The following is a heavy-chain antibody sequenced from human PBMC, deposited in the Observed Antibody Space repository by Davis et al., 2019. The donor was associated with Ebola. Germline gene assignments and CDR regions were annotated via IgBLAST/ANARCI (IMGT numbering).Heavy chain of an antibody. CDR1: GFTFSSYW. CDR2: IKQDGSEK. CDR3: ARGWDIVLLPATMAAAFDI. D-gene: IGHD2-2*01. Sequence: PGGSLRLSCAASGFTFSSYWMSWVRQAPGKGLEWVANIKQDGSEKYYVDSVKGRITISRDNAKNSLYLQMNSLRAEDTAVYYCARGWDIVLLPATMAAAFDIWGQGTMVTVSS. J-gene: IGHJ3*02. V-gene: IGHV3-7*01.